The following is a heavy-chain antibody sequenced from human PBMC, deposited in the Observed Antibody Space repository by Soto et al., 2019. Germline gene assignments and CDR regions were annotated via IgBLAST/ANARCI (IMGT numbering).Heavy chain of an antibody. CDR2: IYSGGST. Sequence: EVQLVETGGGLIQPGGSLRLSCAAYGFTVSSNYMSWVRQAPGKGLEWVSVIYSGGSTYYADSVRGRFTISRDNSKNTLYLQMKSLRAEDTAVYYCARDPPATRHGMDVWGQGTTVTVSS. CDR3: ARDPPATRHGMDV. V-gene: IGHV3-53*02. J-gene: IGHJ6*02. CDR1: GFTVSSNY.